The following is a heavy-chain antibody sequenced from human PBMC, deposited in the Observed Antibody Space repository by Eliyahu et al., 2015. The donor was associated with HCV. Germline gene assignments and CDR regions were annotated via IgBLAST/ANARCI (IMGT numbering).Heavy chain of an antibody. CDR2: INHSGGT. J-gene: IGHJ4*02. Sequence: QVQLQQWGAGLLKPSETLSLTCAVYGGSFFSGYYWSWIRQPPGKGLEWIGEINHSGGTKYNPSLESRLSISVDPSNNQFSLQLNSVTAADTAIYYCARSSVTMVHDALHWGQGTLVTVSS. CDR3: ARSSVTMVHDALH. CDR1: GGSFFSGYY. D-gene: IGHD4/OR15-4a*01. V-gene: IGHV4-34*01.